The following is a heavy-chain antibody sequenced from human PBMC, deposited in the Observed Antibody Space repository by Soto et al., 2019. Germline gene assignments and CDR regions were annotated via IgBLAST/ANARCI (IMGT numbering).Heavy chain of an antibody. J-gene: IGHJ6*03. CDR1: GFTFSSYS. CDR3: ARDSWDIVVVPAAPHDLYYYYMDV. D-gene: IGHD2-2*01. CDR2: ISSSSSTI. Sequence: GGSLRLSCAASGFTFSSYSMNWVRQAPGKGLEWVSYISSSSSTIYYADSVKGRFTISRDNVKNSLYLQMNSLRAEDTAVYYCARDSWDIVVVPAAPHDLYYYYMDVWGKGTTVTVSS. V-gene: IGHV3-48*01.